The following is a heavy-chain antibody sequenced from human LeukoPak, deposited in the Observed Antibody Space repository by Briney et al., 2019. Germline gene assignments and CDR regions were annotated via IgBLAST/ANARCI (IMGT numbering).Heavy chain of an antibody. CDR1: GLTFSDYA. D-gene: IGHD1-1*01. J-gene: IGHJ4*02. CDR3: AKRYIANTGPIDY. CDR2: ISGSAQRT. Sequence: GGSLRLSCAASGLTFSDYAMSWVRQAPGQGLEGVSGISGSAQRTYYADSVKGRFTISRDNFKRTLYLEMNSLRAEDTAVYYCAKRYIANTGPIDYWGQGTLVTVSS. V-gene: IGHV3-23*01.